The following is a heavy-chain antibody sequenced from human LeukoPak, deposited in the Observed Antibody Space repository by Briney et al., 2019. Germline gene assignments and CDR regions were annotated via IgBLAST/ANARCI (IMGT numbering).Heavy chain of an antibody. V-gene: IGHV4-34*01. CDR2: INHSGST. D-gene: IGHD1-26*01. Sequence: SETLSLTCAVYGGSFSGYYWSWIRQPPGKGPEWIREINHSGSTNYNPSLKSRVTISVDTSKNQFSLKLSSVTAADTAVYYCARGGSYFHYYYYMDVWGKGTTVTVSS. CDR1: GGSFSGYY. CDR3: ARGGSYFHYYYYMDV. J-gene: IGHJ6*03.